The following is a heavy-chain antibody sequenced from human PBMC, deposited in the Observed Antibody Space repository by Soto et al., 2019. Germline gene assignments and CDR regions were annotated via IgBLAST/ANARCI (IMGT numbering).Heavy chain of an antibody. V-gene: IGHV5-51*01. Sequence: GESLKISCKGSGYTFSSYWIGWVRQMPGKGLEWMGIIYPGDSDTRYSPSFQGQVTISADKSTSTTYLQWTSLKASDTAKYYCARTISPYYYYYGLDVWGQGNTVTVSS. J-gene: IGHJ6*02. D-gene: IGHD3-3*02. CDR1: GYTFSSYW. CDR3: ARTISPYYYYYGLDV. CDR2: IYPGDSDT.